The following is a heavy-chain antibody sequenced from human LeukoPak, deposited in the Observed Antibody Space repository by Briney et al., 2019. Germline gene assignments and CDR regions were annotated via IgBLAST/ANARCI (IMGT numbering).Heavy chain of an antibody. Sequence: APVKVSCKASGYTFTSYYTHWVRQAPGQGLEWMGIIKPSGGSTLYAPRFQGRVTVTSDMSTSTVYVELSSLRSEDTAVYCCAREVPENFNFDYWGQGTLVTVSS. V-gene: IGHV1-46*01. J-gene: IGHJ4*02. D-gene: IGHD2/OR15-2a*01. CDR3: AREVPENFNFDY. CDR2: IKPSGGST. CDR1: GYTFTSYY.